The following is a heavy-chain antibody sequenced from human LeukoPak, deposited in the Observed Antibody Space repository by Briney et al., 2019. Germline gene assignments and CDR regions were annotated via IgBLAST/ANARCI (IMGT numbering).Heavy chain of an antibody. CDR3: VKDHREAVTGRVWDY. D-gene: IGHD6-19*01. Sequence: GGTLRLSCSASGFILCIYAMHCVRETPGERLENGLGIGRNGDNSYYADSVKVRFTISRDGSKNTLYLQMSSLRAEDTAMYYCVKDHREAVTGRVWDYWGQGTLVTVSS. CDR1: GFILCIYA. CDR2: IGRNGDNS. J-gene: IGHJ4*02. V-gene: IGHV3-64D*06.